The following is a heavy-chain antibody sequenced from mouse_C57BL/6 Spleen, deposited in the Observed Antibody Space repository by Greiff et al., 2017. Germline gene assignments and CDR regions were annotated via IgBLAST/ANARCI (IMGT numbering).Heavy chain of an antibody. CDR2: ISYSGST. CDR3: ARRGGSSFYFDY. D-gene: IGHD1-1*01. V-gene: IGHV3-8*01. J-gene: IGHJ2*01. Sequence: EVHLVASGPGLAQPSQSLSLSCSVSGYSITSAYWHWIRHFPGNKLEYMGYISYSGSTYSNPSLKIRISITRDTAKNQYYLQLNSVTTDDTATYYCARRGGSSFYFDYWGQGTTLTVSS. CDR1: GYSITSAY.